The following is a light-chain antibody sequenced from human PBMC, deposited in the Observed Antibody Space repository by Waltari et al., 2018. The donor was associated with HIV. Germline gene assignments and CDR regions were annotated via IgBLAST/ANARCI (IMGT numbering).Light chain of an antibody. Sequence: RATLSCRASQSVTNNYLAWFQHKPGQAPGLLIYGATSRATGIPDRFSGGGSGTDFTLTISRVQPEDFAVYYCQQYDTSPPYTFGRGTKLDIK. J-gene: IGKJ2*01. CDR3: QQYDTSPPYT. CDR1: QSVTNNY. V-gene: IGKV3-20*01. CDR2: GAT.